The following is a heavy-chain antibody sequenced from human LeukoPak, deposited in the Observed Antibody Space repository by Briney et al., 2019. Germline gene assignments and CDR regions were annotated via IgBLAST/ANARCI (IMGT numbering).Heavy chain of an antibody. Sequence: GGSLRLSCATSGFTFSNAWMSWVRQAPGKGLEWVGRIKSKTGGGTTDYAAPVKGRFTISRDDSKNTLYLQMNSLKTEDTAVYYCTTAQWELLHYWGQGTLVTVSS. CDR1: GFTFSNAW. J-gene: IGHJ4*02. CDR2: IKSKTGGGTT. D-gene: IGHD1-26*01. V-gene: IGHV3-15*01. CDR3: TTAQWELLHY.